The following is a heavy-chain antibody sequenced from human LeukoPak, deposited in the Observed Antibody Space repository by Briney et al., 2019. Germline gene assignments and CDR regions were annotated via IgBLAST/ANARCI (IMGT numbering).Heavy chain of an antibody. V-gene: IGHV3-74*01. CDR3: ARDPPNHYYDSSGLPDY. CDR1: GFTFSSYW. CDR2: INSDGSST. Sequence: QTGGSLRFSCAASGFTFSSYWMHWVRQAPGKGLVWVSRINSDGSSTSYADSVKGRFTISRDNAKNTLYLQMNSLRAEDTAVYYCARDPPNHYYDSSGLPDYWGQGTLVTVSS. D-gene: IGHD3-22*01. J-gene: IGHJ4*02.